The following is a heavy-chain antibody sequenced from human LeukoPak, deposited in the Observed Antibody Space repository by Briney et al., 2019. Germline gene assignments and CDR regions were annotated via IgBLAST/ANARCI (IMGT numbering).Heavy chain of an antibody. J-gene: IGHJ3*02. CDR2: IYHSGST. Sequence: PSETLSLTCTVSGYSISSGYYWGWIRQPPGKGLEWIGSIYHSGSTYYNPSLKSRVTISVDTSKNQFSLKLSSVTAADTAVYYCARGGGYDFWSGSDAFDIWGQGTMVTVSS. CDR1: GYSISSGYY. D-gene: IGHD3-3*01. V-gene: IGHV4-38-2*02. CDR3: ARGGGYDFWSGSDAFDI.